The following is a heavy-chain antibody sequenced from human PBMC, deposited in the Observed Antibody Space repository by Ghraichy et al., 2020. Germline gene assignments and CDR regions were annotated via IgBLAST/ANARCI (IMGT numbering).Heavy chain of an antibody. J-gene: IGHJ3*02. CDR3: ARAPTTVTTPYPDAFDI. D-gene: IGHD4-17*01. V-gene: IGHV5-51*01. CDR2: IYPGDSDT. Sequence: GESLNISCKGSGYSFTSYWIGWVRQMPGKGLEWMGIIYPGDSDTRYSPSFQGQVTISADKSISTAYLQWSSLKASDTAMYYCARAPTTVTTPYPDAFDIWGQGTMVTVSS. CDR1: GYSFTSYW.